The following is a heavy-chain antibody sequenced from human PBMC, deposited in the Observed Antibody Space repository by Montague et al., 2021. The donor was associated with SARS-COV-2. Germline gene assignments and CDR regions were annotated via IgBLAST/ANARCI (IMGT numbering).Heavy chain of an antibody. D-gene: IGHD1-26*01. CDR3: ARLAPDSGSPNGYYYNGMDV. Sequence: SETLSLTCTVSGGSITSSNYYWGWIRQPPGKGLEWIGSIYYSGSTYYNPSLKSRVTISVDTSKNRFSLKLSSVTAADTAVYYCARLAPDSGSPNGYYYNGMDVWGQGTTVTVSS. V-gene: IGHV4-39*01. CDR1: GGSITSSNYY. CDR2: IYYSGST. J-gene: IGHJ6*02.